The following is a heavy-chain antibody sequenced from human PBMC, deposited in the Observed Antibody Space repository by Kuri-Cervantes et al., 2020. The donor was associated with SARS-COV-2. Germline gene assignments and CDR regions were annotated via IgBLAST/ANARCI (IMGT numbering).Heavy chain of an antibody. CDR1: GFTFGDYA. V-gene: IGHV3-49*04. Sequence: GGSLRLSCTASGFTFGDYAMSWVRQAPGKGLELVGFIRSKAYGGTTEYAASVKGRFTISRDDSKSIAYLQMNSLKTEDTAVYYYTSRRSSGYYYPEHFDYWGQGTLVTVSS. CDR3: TSRRSSGYYYPEHFDY. J-gene: IGHJ4*02. D-gene: IGHD3-22*01. CDR2: IRSKAYGGTT.